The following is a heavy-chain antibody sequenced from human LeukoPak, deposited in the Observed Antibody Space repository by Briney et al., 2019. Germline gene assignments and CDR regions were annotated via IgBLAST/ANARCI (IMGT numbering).Heavy chain of an antibody. CDR3: ARGPRRTVAGTDYFDY. CDR2: IYHSGST. V-gene: IGHV4-38-2*02. D-gene: IGHD6-19*01. J-gene: IGHJ4*02. Sequence: SETLSLTCTVSGYSISSGYYWGWIRQPPGKGLEWIGSIYHSGSTYYNPSLKSRVTISVDTSKNQFSLKLSSVTAADTAVYYCARGPRRTVAGTDYFDYWGQGTLVTVSS. CDR1: GYSISSGYY.